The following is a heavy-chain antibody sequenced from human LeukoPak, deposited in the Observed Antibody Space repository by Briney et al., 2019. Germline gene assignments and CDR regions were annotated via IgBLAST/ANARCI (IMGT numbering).Heavy chain of an antibody. D-gene: IGHD3-10*02. CDR3: AELGITMIGGV. Sequence: GGSLRLSCAASGFTFNTHWMSWVRQAPGKGLGWVANIKKDGSEKYYVDSVKGRFTISRDNAKNSLYLQMNSLRAEDTAVYYCAELGITMIGGVWGKGTTVTISS. V-gene: IGHV3-7*01. CDR2: IKKDGSEK. CDR1: GFTFNTHW. J-gene: IGHJ6*04.